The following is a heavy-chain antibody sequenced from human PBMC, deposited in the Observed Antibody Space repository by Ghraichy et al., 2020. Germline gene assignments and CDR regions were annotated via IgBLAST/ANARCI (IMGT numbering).Heavy chain of an antibody. J-gene: IGHJ4*01. CDR1: GFSFSDHY. V-gene: IGHV3-11*01. CDR2: MSYRGDSE. D-gene: IGHD3-22*01. CDR3: AGDPRGTDYDSGGYYKD. Sequence: GGSLRLSCAASGFSFSDHYMSWIRQAPGKGLEWLSWMSYRGDSEYYADSVKGRFAISRDNGQKTVFLQMNSLRADDTAVYYCAGDPRGTDYDSGGYYKDWGQGTLVTVSS.